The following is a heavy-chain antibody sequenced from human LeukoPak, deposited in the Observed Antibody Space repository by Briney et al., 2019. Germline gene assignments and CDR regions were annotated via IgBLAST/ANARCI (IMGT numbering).Heavy chain of an antibody. J-gene: IGHJ4*01. CDR1: GFTFSSCG. Sequence: GGSLRLSCAASGFTFSSCGMQWVRQAPGKGLEWVAFIRNDESNKYYTDSVKGRFTISRDNSNNTLYLQMNSLRAEDTAVYFCAKANPNDYWGQGTLVTVSS. CDR3: AKANPNDY. V-gene: IGHV3-30*02. CDR2: IRNDESNK. D-gene: IGHD2-8*01.